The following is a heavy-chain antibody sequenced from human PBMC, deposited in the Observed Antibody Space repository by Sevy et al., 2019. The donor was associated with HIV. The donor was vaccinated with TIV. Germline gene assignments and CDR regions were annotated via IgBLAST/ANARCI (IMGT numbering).Heavy chain of an antibody. D-gene: IGHD5-12*01. CDR1: GFTFDDYA. V-gene: IGHV3-49*03. CDR3: TRGLATADTPEYYFDY. J-gene: IGHJ4*02. CDR2: ITRNSYEAYGGKT. Sequence: GGSLRLSCTTSGFTFDDYAMSWFRQAPGKGLEWVAFITRNSYEAYGGKTDYAASVKGRFIILREDSKSVAYLQMNSLKTEDTAVYYCTRGLATADTPEYYFDYWGQGTLVTVSS.